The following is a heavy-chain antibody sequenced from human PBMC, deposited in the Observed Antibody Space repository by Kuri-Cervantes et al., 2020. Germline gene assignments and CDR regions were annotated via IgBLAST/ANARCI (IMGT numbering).Heavy chain of an antibody. CDR3: AKDSLKLPFDY. D-gene: IGHD1-7*01. CDR1: GFTFSSYS. J-gene: IGHJ4*02. V-gene: IGHV3-48*01. Sequence: GGSLRLSCAASGFTFSSYSMNWVRQAPGKGLEWVSYISSSSSTIYYADSVKGRFTISRDNAKNSLYLQMNSLRAEDTAVYYCAKDSLKLPFDYWGRGTLVTVSS. CDR2: ISSSSSTI.